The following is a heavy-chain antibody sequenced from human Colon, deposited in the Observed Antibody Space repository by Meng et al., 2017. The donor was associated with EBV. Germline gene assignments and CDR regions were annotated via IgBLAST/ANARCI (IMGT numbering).Heavy chain of an antibody. J-gene: IGHJ4*02. V-gene: IGHV4-30-4*01. CDR3: ARNYYFDY. CDR1: GGSINSGDYY. CDR2: IYYTGST. Sequence: LLPAPVPVLVNPYPTLSLPCTVSGGSINSGDYYWSWIRQPPGKGLEWIGYIYYTGSTYYTPSLKSRVTISMDTSKNQFSLRLSSVTAADTAVYYCARNYYFDYWGQGTLVTVSS.